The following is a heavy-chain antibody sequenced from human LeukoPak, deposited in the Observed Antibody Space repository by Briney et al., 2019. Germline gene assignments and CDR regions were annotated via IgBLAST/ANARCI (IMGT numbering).Heavy chain of an antibody. V-gene: IGHV3-23*01. D-gene: IGHD5-18*01. CDR1: GFTFGDYA. CDR3: AKHGPPIYSYGPSFYYFDY. J-gene: IGHJ4*02. Sequence: PGGSLRLSCTASGFTFGDYAMSWFRQAPGKGLDWVSAISGSGGSTYYADSVKGRFTISRDNSKNTLYLQMNSLRAEDTAVYYCAKHGPPIYSYGPSFYYFDYWGQGTLVTVSS. CDR2: ISGSGGST.